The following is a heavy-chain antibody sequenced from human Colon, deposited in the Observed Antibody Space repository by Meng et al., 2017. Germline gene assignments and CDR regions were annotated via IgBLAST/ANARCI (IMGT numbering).Heavy chain of an antibody. V-gene: IGHV4-39*07. D-gene: IGHD1-1*01. J-gene: IGHJ4*02. CDR3: VRGPTGQYFDY. CDR1: GGSITSSAYY. CDR2: MYSGGIT. Sequence: SETLSLTCVVSGGSITSSAYYWGWLRQPPGKGLEWIGSMYSGGITYYNPSLKSRVTISLHTSKNQFSLNLSSVTASDTAVYFCVRGPTGQYFDYWGQGAQVTVSS.